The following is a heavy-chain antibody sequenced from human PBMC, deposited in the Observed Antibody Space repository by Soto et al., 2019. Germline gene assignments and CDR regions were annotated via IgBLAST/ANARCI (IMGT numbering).Heavy chain of an antibody. Sequence: EVQLLESGGGLVQPGGSLRLSCAASGFTFSSYAMSWVRQAPGKGLEWVSATSGSGGSTYYADAVKGRFTISRDNSKNTLYRQMNSLRAEDTAVYYCAKDTYSSGWWGYWGQGTLVTVSS. J-gene: IGHJ4*02. CDR3: AKDTYSSGWWGY. V-gene: IGHV3-23*01. CDR1: GFTFSSYA. CDR2: TSGSGGST. D-gene: IGHD6-19*01.